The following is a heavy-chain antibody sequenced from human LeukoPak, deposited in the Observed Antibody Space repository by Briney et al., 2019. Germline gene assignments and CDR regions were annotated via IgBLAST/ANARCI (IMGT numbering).Heavy chain of an antibody. V-gene: IGHV3-48*02. CDR2: ISSSARTI. Sequence: GGSLRLSCAASGFTINDCGMYWVCQAPRQGQDWISYISSSARTIFYSDSVKGRFTISRDNAKNSLYLQMNSLSDEDTAVYYCARDGGQLGERRMWMDYWGQGTLVTVSS. CDR1: GFTINDCG. J-gene: IGHJ4*02. CDR3: ARDGGQLGERRMWMDY. D-gene: IGHD2-21*01.